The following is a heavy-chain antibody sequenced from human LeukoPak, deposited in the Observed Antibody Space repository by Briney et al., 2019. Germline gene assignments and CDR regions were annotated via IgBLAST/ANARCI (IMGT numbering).Heavy chain of an antibody. Sequence: GGSLRLSCEASGFTFSSYGMHWVRQAPGKGLEWVAVIAYDGSNKYYGDSVKGRFTISRDNSKNTLYLQMNSLRAEDTAVYYCAKEYSGYDCDYWGQGTLVTVSS. D-gene: IGHD5-12*01. CDR1: GFTFSSYG. CDR2: IAYDGSNK. CDR3: AKEYSGYDCDY. V-gene: IGHV3-30*18. J-gene: IGHJ4*02.